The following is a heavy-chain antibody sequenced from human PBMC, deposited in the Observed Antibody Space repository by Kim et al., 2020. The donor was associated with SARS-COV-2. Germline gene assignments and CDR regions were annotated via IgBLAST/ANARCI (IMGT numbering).Heavy chain of an antibody. Sequence: YNPSPKRRVTISVDTSQNQFSLKLSSVTAADTAVYYCARDVDTAMVNWGQGTLVTVPS. J-gene: IGHJ4*02. D-gene: IGHD5-18*01. CDR3: ARDVDTAMVN. V-gene: IGHV4-34*01.